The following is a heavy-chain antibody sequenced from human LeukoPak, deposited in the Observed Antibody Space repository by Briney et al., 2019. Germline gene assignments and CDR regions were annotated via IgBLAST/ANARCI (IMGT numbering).Heavy chain of an antibody. J-gene: IGHJ3*02. D-gene: IGHD6-13*01. CDR2: FYSGGTT. CDR1: GFTVSSNY. Sequence: PGWSLRLSCAASGFTVSSNYMSWVRQAPGKGLEWVSLFYSGGTTYYADSVKGRFTISRDNSKNTLYLQMNSLRAEDTAVYYCATTSSSDAFDIWGQGTMVTVSS. V-gene: IGHV3-53*01. CDR3: ATTSSSDAFDI.